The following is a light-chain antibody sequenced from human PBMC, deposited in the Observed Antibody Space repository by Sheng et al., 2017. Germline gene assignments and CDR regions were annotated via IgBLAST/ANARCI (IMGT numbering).Light chain of an antibody. CDR2: VNSDGSH. CDR1: SGHRSYA. Sequence: QPVLTQSPSASASLGASVKFTCTLSSGHRSYAIAWHQQQPEKGPRYLMKVNSDGSHSKGDGIPDRFSGSSSGAERYLTISSLQSEDEADYYCQTWGTGIQVFGGGTKLTVL. V-gene: IGLV4-69*01. J-gene: IGLJ3*02. CDR3: QTWGTGIQV.